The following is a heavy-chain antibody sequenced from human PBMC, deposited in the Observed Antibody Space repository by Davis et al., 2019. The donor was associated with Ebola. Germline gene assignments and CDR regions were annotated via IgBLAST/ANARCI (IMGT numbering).Heavy chain of an antibody. CDR1: GASISTSSYY. J-gene: IGHJ4*02. V-gene: IGHV4-39*01. CDR3: ARPHSTWPYFFDY. D-gene: IGHD5-12*01. Sequence: MPSETLSLTCTVSGASISTSSYYWGWIHQPPGKGLEWIGSIYYHGSTYYNPSLKSRVTISVDTSKNQFSLKLKSVTAADTAVYYCARPHSTWPYFFDYWGQGTLVTVSS. CDR2: IYYHGST.